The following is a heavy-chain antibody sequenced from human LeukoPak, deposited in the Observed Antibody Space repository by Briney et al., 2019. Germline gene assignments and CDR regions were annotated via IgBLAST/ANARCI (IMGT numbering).Heavy chain of an antibody. V-gene: IGHV3-11*04. D-gene: IGHD1-7*01. CDR3: ARAVEWGTGTTYWFDP. Sequence: PGGSLRLSCAASGFTFSDYYMSWIRQAPGKGLEWVSYISSSGSTIYYADSVKGRFTISRDNAKNSLYLQMNSLRAEDTAVYYCARAVEWGTGTTYWFDPWGQGTLVTVSS. CDR1: GFTFSDYY. CDR2: ISSSGSTI. J-gene: IGHJ5*02.